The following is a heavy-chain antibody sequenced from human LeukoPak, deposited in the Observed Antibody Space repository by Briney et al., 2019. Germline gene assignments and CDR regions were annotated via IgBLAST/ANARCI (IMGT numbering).Heavy chain of an antibody. V-gene: IGHV3-21*01. D-gene: IGHD5-18*01. J-gene: IGHJ4*02. CDR3: AREPTSMGSDY. CDR2: LSSSSSYI. Sequence: GGSVRLSCGAWGFTFSSYSMNWVRQAPGKGLEWVSSLSSSSSYIYYADSVKGRFTISRDNARNSLYLQMNSLRADDAAVYYCAREPTSMGSDYWGQGTLVTVSS. CDR1: GFTFSSYS.